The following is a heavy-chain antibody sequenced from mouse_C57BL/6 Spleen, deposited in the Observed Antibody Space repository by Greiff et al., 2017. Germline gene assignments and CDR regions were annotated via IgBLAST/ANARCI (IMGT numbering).Heavy chain of an antibody. V-gene: IGHV1-69*01. Sequence: VQLQQPGAELVMPGASVKLSCKASGYTFTSYWMHWVKQRPGQGLEWIGEIDPSDSYTNYNQKFKGKSTLTVDKSSSTAYMQLSSLTSEDSAVYYCAVWLRRPSFAYWGQGTLVTVSA. CDR3: AVWLRRPSFAY. CDR1: GYTFTSYW. CDR2: IDPSDSYT. D-gene: IGHD2-2*01. J-gene: IGHJ3*01.